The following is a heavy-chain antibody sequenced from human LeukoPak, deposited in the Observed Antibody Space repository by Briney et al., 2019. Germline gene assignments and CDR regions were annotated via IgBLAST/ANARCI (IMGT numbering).Heavy chain of an antibody. J-gene: IGHJ4*02. V-gene: IGHV3-30-3*01. CDR2: ISYDGSNK. D-gene: IGHD4-17*01. CDR1: GLPFSSFA. CDR3: ARAPRTTVTHSIDY. Sequence: GRSLRLSCAAPGLPFSSFAMNWVRQAPGKGLEWVAVISYDGSNKYYADSVKGRFTISRDNSKNTLYLQMNSLRAEDTSVYYCARAPRTTVTHSIDYWGQGTLVTVSS.